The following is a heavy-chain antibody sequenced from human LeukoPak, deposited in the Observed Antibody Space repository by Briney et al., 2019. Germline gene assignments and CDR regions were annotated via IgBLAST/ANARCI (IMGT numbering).Heavy chain of an antibody. V-gene: IGHV4-61*08. CDR3: ARERYYGSESYPDY. CDR2: IYYSVST. D-gene: IGHD3-10*01. Sequence: SETLSLTCTVSGGSVSSGDYYWSWIRQPPGKGLEWIGYIYYSVSTNYNRSLKSRVTMSVDSSKNQFSLKLSSVTAADTAVYYCARERYYGSESYPDYWGQGTLVTVSS. J-gene: IGHJ4*02. CDR1: GGSVSSGDYY.